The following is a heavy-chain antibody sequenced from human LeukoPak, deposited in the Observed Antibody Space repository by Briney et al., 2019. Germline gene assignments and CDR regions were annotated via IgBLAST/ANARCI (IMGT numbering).Heavy chain of an antibody. CDR1: GFTFSSFG. D-gene: IGHD5-18*01. CDR2: IRYDGNIK. Sequence: GGSLRLSCAASGFTFSSFGMHWVRHAPGKGLEWVAFIRYDGNIKYYADSVKGRFTISRDNSMNTLYLRMNSLRAEDTAVYYCAKEVYSYGYLAVGADYWGQGTLVTVSS. V-gene: IGHV3-30*02. J-gene: IGHJ4*02. CDR3: AKEVYSYGYLAVGADY.